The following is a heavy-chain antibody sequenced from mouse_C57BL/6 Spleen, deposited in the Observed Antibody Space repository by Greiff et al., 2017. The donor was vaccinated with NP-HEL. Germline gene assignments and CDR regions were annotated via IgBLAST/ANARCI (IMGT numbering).Heavy chain of an antibody. Sequence: DVMLVESGEGLVKPGGSLKLSCAASGFTFSSYAMSWVRQTPEKRLEWVAYISSGGDYIYYADTVKGRFTISRDNARNTLYLQMSSLKSEDTAMYYCTRGSYYGSSFYAMDYWGQGTSVTVSS. J-gene: IGHJ4*01. CDR1: GFTFSSYA. V-gene: IGHV5-9-1*02. D-gene: IGHD1-1*01. CDR2: ISSGGDYI. CDR3: TRGSYYGSSFYAMDY.